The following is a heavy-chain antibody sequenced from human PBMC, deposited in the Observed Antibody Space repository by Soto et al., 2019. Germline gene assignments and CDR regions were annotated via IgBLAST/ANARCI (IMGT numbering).Heavy chain of an antibody. Sequence: QVQLQQWGAGLLKPSETLSLTCAVYGGFVTSGSYYWSWIRQPPGKGLEWIGEMSHSGGTHFNPSLKSRVSISVATSKNQFTLKMSSVTASDTALYYCARVERGTATPVVYAFDIWGPGTMVTVSS. CDR1: GGFVTSGSYY. D-gene: IGHD2-21*02. J-gene: IGHJ3*02. CDR3: ARVERGTATPVVYAFDI. V-gene: IGHV4-34*01. CDR2: MSHSGGT.